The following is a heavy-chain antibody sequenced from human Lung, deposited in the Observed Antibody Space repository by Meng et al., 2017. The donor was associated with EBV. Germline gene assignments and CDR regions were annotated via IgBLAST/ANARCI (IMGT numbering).Heavy chain of an antibody. V-gene: IGHV3-74*01. J-gene: IGHJ4*02. Sequence: EGALVGSGGGLVQPGGSLRLSCAASGFRFSRYWMHWVRQVPGKGLIWVARTNEDGGITNYADSVKGRFTISRDNTKNTLYLHMTSLRVEDTAVYFCSRDLVGSDDVWGQGTLVTVSS. D-gene: IGHD5-24*01. CDR3: SRDLVGSDDV. CDR1: GFRFSRYW. CDR2: TNEDGGIT.